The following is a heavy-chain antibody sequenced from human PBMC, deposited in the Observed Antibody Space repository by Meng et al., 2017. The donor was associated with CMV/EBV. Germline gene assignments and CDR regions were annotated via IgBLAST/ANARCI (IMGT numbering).Heavy chain of an antibody. CDR1: GGSFSGYY. Sequence: SETLSLTCAVYGGSFSGYYWSWIRQPPGKGLEWIGEINHSGSTNYNPSLKSRVTISVDTSKNQFSLKLSSVTAADTAVYYCARRGGYCSSTSCYALYYYYYGMDVWGQGTTVTVSS. V-gene: IGHV4-34*01. D-gene: IGHD2-2*01. J-gene: IGHJ6*02. CDR3: ARRGGYCSSTSCYALYYYYYGMDV. CDR2: INHSGST.